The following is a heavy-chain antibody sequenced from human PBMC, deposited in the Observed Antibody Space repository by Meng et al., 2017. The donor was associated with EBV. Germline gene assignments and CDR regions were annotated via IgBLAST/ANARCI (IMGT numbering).Heavy chain of an antibody. CDR3: ASESGRGYTPDY. V-gene: IGHV1-69*01. CDR2: LIPMSGAP. D-gene: IGHD3-10*01. Sequence: QVQVVQYGAEVKKPVSSGTVSCKTSGGTFTSDAISWVRQAPGQGLEWMGGLIPMSGAPNYAQKFQGRITITADESTSTHYMDLSSLRSEDTAVYYCASESGRGYTPDYWGQGTLVTVSS. CDR1: GGTFTSDA. J-gene: IGHJ4*02.